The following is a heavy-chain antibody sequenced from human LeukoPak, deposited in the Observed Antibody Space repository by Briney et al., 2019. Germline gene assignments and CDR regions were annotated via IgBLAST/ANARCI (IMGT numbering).Heavy chain of an antibody. D-gene: IGHD6-6*01. V-gene: IGHV2-70*04. Sequence: ESGPTLVKPTQTLTLTCTFSGFSLSTSGMRVSWFRQPPGKALEWLARIDWDDDKFYSTSLKTRLTISKDTSKNQVVLTMTNMDPVDTAIYYCARRTSSSFYFDYWGQGTLVTVSS. CDR2: IDWDDDK. CDR1: GFSLSTSGMR. J-gene: IGHJ4*02. CDR3: ARRTSSSFYFDY.